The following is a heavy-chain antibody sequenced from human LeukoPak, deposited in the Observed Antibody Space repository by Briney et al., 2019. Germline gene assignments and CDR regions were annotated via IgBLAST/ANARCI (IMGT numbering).Heavy chain of an antibody. V-gene: IGHV3-30*03. Sequence: PGRSLRLSCAASGFTFSSYGMHWVRQAPGKGLEWVAVISYDGSNKYYADSVKGRFTIFRDNSKNTLYLQMNSLRAEDTAVYYCASDRPAYYYDSSGYLDYWGQGTLVTVSS. J-gene: IGHJ4*02. CDR2: ISYDGSNK. D-gene: IGHD3-22*01. CDR1: GFTFSSYG. CDR3: ASDRPAYYYDSSGYLDY.